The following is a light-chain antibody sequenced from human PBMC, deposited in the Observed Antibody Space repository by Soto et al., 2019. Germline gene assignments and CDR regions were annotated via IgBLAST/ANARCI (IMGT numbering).Light chain of an antibody. CDR1: QTISSW. J-gene: IGKJ1*01. CDR2: AAS. CDR3: QKYDSAPWT. V-gene: IGKV1-27*01. Sequence: DIQMTQSPSTLSGSVGDRVTITCRASQTISSWLAWYQQKPGKVPKVLIYAASTLQSGVPSRFSGSGSGTDFTLTISSLQPEDVATYYCQKYDSAPWTFGQGTKVDI.